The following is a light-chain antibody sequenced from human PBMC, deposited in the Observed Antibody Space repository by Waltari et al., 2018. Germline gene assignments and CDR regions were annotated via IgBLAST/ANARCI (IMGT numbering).Light chain of an antibody. J-gene: IGKJ4*01. Sequence: DIQMTQSPSYVSASVGDRVIISCRASQDISSWLAWYQQKPGKAPNLLIYGASTLQSGVPTRFSGSGSGTDFTLTISSLQPEDFATYYCQQANSFPLTFGGGTKVQIK. CDR1: QDISSW. V-gene: IGKV1-12*01. CDR2: GAS. CDR3: QQANSFPLT.